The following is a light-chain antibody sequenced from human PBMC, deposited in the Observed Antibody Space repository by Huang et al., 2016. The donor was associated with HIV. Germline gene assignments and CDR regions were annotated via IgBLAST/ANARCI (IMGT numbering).Light chain of an antibody. V-gene: IGKV1-NL1*01. CDR2: AAS. CDR1: QGISNS. CDR3: QHYYNSPPT. Sequence: DIQMTQSPSSLSASVGDRVTITCRASQGISNSLVWYQQKPGKAPKLLLYAASRLESGVPSRCSGSGSGTDYTLTSSSLQPEDFATYYCQHYYNSPPTFGQGTKVESK. J-gene: IGKJ1*01.